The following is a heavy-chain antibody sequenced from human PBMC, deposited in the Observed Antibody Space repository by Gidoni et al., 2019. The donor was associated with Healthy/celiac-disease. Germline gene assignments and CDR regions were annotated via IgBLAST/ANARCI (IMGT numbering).Heavy chain of an antibody. D-gene: IGHD3-22*01. CDR2: INHNIGGT. Sequence: QVQLVQSGAEVKKPGASVKVSCKASGYTFTGYYMHLVRQAPGQGLEWMGWINHNIGGTNYAQKFQGRVTMTRDTSISTAYMELSRLRSDDTAVYYCARESPTMIGPWGQGTMVTVSS. V-gene: IGHV1-2*02. CDR3: ARESPTMIGP. CDR1: GYTFTGYY. J-gene: IGHJ3*01.